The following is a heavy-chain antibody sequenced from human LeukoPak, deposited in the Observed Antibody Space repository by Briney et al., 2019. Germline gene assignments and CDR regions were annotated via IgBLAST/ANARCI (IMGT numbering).Heavy chain of an antibody. CDR2: IYYSGST. Sequence: SETLSLTCTVSGGSISSSSYYWGWIRQPPGKGLEWIGSIYYSGSTYYNPSLKSRVTISVDTSKNQFSLKLSSVTAADTAVYYCTRGPELQHWGQGTLVTVSA. CDR3: TRGPELQH. CDR1: GGSISSSSYY. D-gene: IGHD1-14*01. J-gene: IGHJ1*01. V-gene: IGHV4-39*01.